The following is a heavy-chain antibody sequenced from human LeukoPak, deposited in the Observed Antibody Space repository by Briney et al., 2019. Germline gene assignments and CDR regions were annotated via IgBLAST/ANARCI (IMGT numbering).Heavy chain of an antibody. D-gene: IGHD3-9*01. Sequence: PGGSLRLSCAASGFTFSSYGMSWVRQAPGKGLEWVSAISGSGGSTYYADSVKGRFTISRDNSKNTLYLQMNSLRAEDTAVYYCAKSKIRYFGGLDYWGQGTLVTVSS. CDR1: GFTFSSYG. J-gene: IGHJ4*02. V-gene: IGHV3-23*01. CDR2: ISGSGGST. CDR3: AKSKIRYFGGLDY.